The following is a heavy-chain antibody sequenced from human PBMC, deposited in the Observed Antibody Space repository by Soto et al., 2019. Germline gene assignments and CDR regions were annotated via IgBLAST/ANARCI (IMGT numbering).Heavy chain of an antibody. D-gene: IGHD3-22*01. CDR3: ARDPLHYDSSGYYFSNTYYYYYGMDV. J-gene: IGHJ6*02. CDR1: GGSISSGGYY. Sequence: SETLSLTCTVSGGSISSGGYYWSWIRQHPGKGLEWIGYIYYSGSTYYNPSLKSRVTISVDTSKNQFSLKLSSVTAADKAVYYCARDPLHYDSSGYYFSNTYYYYYGMDVWGQGTTVTVSS. V-gene: IGHV4-31*03. CDR2: IYYSGST.